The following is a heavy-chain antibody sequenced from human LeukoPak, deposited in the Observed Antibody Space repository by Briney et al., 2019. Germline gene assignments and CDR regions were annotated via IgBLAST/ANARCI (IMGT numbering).Heavy chain of an antibody. J-gene: IGHJ4*02. CDR2: ISAYNGNT. V-gene: IGHV1-18*04. CDR3: ADRLGLGH. D-gene: IGHD3-16*01. Sequence: GASVKVSCKASGNTFTNYYVHWVRQAPGQGLEWMGWISAYNGNTNYAQKLQGRVTMTTDTSTSTAYMELRSLRSDDTAVYYCADRLGLGHWGQGTLVTVSS. CDR1: GNTFTNYY.